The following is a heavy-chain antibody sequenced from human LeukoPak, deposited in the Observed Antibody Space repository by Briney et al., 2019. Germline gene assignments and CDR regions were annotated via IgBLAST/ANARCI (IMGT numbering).Heavy chain of an antibody. V-gene: IGHV3-20*04. D-gene: IGHD6-19*01. CDR2: ITWNGGRT. Sequence: TGGSQRLSCAASGFTFDEYGMSWVRQAPGKGLEWVSGITWNGGRTGYGDSVKGRFTISRDSAKNSLYLQMNSLRVEDTALYYCARDPSGVAVAGYFDNWGQGTLVTVSP. CDR1: GFTFDEYG. CDR3: ARDPSGVAVAGYFDN. J-gene: IGHJ4*02.